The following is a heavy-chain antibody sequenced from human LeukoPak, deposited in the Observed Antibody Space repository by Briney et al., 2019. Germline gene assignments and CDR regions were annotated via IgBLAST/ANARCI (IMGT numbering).Heavy chain of an antibody. J-gene: IGHJ4*02. D-gene: IGHD6-13*01. CDR3: ARDQRYSSSWYLDY. CDR1: GYILTELS. V-gene: IGHV1-24*01. Sequence: ASVKVSCKVSGYILTELSMHWVRQAPGQGLEWMGGIIPILGIAIYAQKFQGRVTIPADKSTSTAYMELSSLRSEDTAVYYCARDQRYSSSWYLDYWGQGTLVTVSS. CDR2: IIPILGIA.